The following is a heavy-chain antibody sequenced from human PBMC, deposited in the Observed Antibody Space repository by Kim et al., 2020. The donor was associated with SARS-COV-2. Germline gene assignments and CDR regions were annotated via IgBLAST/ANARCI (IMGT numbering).Heavy chain of an antibody. CDR1: GFTFSNSW. CDR2: IKSKTDGGTT. D-gene: IGHD1-26*01. Sequence: GGSLRLSCAASGFTFSNSWMSWVRQAPGKGLEWVGRIKSKTDGGTTDDAAQVKFSFTSSRYESTNTLHLQRNSAKTEDTAEYYCTTGEWEPFAVDYWG. V-gene: IGHV3-15*01. J-gene: IGHJ4*01. CDR3: TTGEWEPFAVDY.